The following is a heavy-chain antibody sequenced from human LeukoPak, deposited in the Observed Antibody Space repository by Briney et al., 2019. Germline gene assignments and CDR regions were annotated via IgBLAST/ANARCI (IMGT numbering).Heavy chain of an antibody. Sequence: ASVKVSCKASGYTFTSYAMHWVRQAPGQRLEWMGWINAGNGNTKYSQKFQGRVTITRDTSASTAYMELSSLRSEDTAVYYCARDHEGYDSSGYYPNWFDPWGQGTLVTVSS. D-gene: IGHD3-22*01. CDR2: INAGNGNT. V-gene: IGHV1-3*01. CDR1: GYTFTSYA. J-gene: IGHJ5*02. CDR3: ARDHEGYDSSGYYPNWFDP.